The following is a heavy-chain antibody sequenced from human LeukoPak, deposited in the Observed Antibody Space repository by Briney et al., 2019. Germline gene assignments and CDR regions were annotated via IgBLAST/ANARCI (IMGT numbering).Heavy chain of an antibody. Sequence: TGGSLRLSCAASGFTFSTYWMSWVRQAPGKGLEWVANIQQDGIKKYYVDSVEGRFTISRENAKNSLFLQMSSLRAEGTAVYYCARVNSSGWGTGAFDIWGQGTMVTVSS. CDR1: GFTFSTYW. J-gene: IGHJ3*02. CDR2: IQQDGIKK. V-gene: IGHV3-7*01. D-gene: IGHD6-19*01. CDR3: ARVNSSGWGTGAFDI.